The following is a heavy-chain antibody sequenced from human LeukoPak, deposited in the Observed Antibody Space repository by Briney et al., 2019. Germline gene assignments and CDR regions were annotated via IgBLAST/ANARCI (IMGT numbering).Heavy chain of an antibody. J-gene: IGHJ4*02. CDR2: IYPGDSDT. Sequence: GESLKISCKGSGYGFTSYWIAWVRQMPGKGLEWMGIIYPGDSDTRYSPSFQGQVTISADKSINTAYLQWSSLRASDTAMYYCAKHTNYDYLWGDWGQGTLVTVSS. CDR3: AKHTNYDYLWGD. V-gene: IGHV5-51*01. D-gene: IGHD3-16*01. CDR1: GYGFTSYW.